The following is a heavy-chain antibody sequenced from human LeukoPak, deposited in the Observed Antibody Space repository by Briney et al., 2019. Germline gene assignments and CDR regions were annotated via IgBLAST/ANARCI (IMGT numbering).Heavy chain of an antibody. CDR1: GFTFSSYA. CDR2: ISGSGGST. D-gene: IGHD3-16*02. J-gene: IGHJ4*02. V-gene: IGHV3-23*01. CDR3: VRGTGSYRYNFRY. Sequence: GGSLRLSCAASGFTFSSYAMSWVRQAPGKGLEWVSAISGSGGSTYYADSVKGRFTISRDNSKNTLYLQMDSLRAEDTAVYYCVRGTGSYRYNFRYWGQGTLVTVSS.